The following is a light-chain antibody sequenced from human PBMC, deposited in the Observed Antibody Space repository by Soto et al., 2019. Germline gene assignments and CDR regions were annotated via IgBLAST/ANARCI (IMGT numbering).Light chain of an antibody. Sequence: QSALTQPASVSGSPGQSIIISCSGTSSDVGGYNYVSWYQHHPGKAPKLMIYGVSNRPSGVSNRFSGSKSGNTASLTTSGLQAEDEADYYCCSYTSSSTYVIFGGGTKLTVL. CDR1: SSDVGGYNY. V-gene: IGLV2-14*03. CDR3: CSYTSSSTYVI. J-gene: IGLJ2*01. CDR2: GVS.